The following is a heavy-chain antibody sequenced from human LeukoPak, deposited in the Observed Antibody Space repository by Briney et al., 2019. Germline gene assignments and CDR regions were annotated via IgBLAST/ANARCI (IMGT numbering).Heavy chain of an antibody. V-gene: IGHV4-34*01. Sequence: SETLSLTCAVYGGSFSGYYWSWIRQPPGKGLEWIGEINHSGSTNYNPSLKSRVTISVDTSQNQFSLKLSSVTAADTAVYYCAREGQGDAFDIWGQGTMVTVSS. CDR2: INHSGST. CDR1: GGSFSGYY. J-gene: IGHJ3*02. CDR3: AREGQGDAFDI.